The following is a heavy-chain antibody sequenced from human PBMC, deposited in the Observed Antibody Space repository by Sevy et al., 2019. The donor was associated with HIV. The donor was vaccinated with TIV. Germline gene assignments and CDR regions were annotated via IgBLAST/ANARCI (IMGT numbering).Heavy chain of an antibody. J-gene: IGHJ6*02. Sequence: GGSLRLSCAASGFTFTSYAMNWVRQAPGKGLDWVSSISGSGRSIYYADSVEGRFTISRDNSKNTLSLQMNSLRADDTAVYYCAKGYCSGGSCPRDYYYYGMDVWGQGTTVTVSS. CDR1: GFTFTSYA. CDR3: AKGYCSGGSCPRDYYYYGMDV. D-gene: IGHD2-15*01. CDR2: ISGSGRSI. V-gene: IGHV3-23*01.